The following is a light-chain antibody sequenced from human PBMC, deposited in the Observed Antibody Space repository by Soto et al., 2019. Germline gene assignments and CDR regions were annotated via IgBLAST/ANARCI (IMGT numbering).Light chain of an antibody. CDR3: QQGYSMPWT. V-gene: IGKV1-39*01. Sequence: DIQMTQSPSSLSASVGDRVTITCRASQNIRSDLNWYQQKPGKAPNLLIYYTSSLQSGVPSRFSGSGSGTDFTLTISSLQPEDFATYYCQQGYSMPWTFGQGTKLEIK. CDR1: QNIRSD. CDR2: YTS. J-gene: IGKJ2*01.